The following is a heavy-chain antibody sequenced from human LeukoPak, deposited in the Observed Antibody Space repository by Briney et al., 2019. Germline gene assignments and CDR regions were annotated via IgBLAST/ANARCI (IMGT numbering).Heavy chain of an antibody. D-gene: IGHD6-19*01. V-gene: IGHV1-69*04. CDR3: ARGSGWYEKGFDY. CDR1: GGTFSSYA. CDR2: IIPILGIA. Sequence: SVKVSCKASGGTFSSYAISWVRQAPGRGLEWMGRIIPILGIANYAQKFQGRVTITADKSTSTAYMELSSLRSEDTAVYYCARGSGWYEKGFDYWGQGTLVTVSS. J-gene: IGHJ4*02.